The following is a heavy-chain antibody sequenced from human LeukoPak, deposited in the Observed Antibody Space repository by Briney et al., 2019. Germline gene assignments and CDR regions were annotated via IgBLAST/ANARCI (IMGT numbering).Heavy chain of an antibody. CDR2: ISYDGSNK. J-gene: IGHJ5*02. Sequence: PGRSLRLSCAASGFTFSSYAMHWVRQAPGKGLEWVAVISYDGSNKYYADSVKGRFTISRDNSKNTLYLQMNSLRAEDTAVYYCARSIAVAKNNWFDPWGQGTLVTVSS. CDR1: GFTFSSYA. D-gene: IGHD6-19*01. CDR3: ARSIAVAKNNWFDP. V-gene: IGHV3-30-3*01.